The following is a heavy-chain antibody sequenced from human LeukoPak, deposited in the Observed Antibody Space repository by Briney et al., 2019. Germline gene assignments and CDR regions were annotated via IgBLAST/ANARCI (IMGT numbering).Heavy chain of an antibody. D-gene: IGHD3-22*01. Sequence: SETLSLTCTVSGGSISSYYWSWIRQPPGKGLEWIGYIHYSGSTNYNPSLKSRVTISVDTSKNQFSLKLSSVTAADTAVYYCAREADYYDSSGYPRGAFDIWGQGTMDTVSS. CDR3: AREADYYDSSGYPRGAFDI. CDR1: GGSISSYY. V-gene: IGHV4-59*01. CDR2: IHYSGST. J-gene: IGHJ3*02.